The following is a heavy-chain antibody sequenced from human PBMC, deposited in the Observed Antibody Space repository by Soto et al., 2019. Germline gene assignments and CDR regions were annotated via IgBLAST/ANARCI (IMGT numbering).Heavy chain of an antibody. CDR1: GFTFSSYW. D-gene: IGHD2-15*01. Sequence: GESLKISCAASGFTFSSYWMHWVRQAPGKGLVWVSRINSDGSSTSYADSVKGRFTISRDNAKNTLYLQMNSLRAEDTAVYYCARDGLGYCSGGSCYSRAAFDIWGQGTMVTVSS. V-gene: IGHV3-74*01. CDR3: ARDGLGYCSGGSCYSRAAFDI. CDR2: INSDGSST. J-gene: IGHJ3*02.